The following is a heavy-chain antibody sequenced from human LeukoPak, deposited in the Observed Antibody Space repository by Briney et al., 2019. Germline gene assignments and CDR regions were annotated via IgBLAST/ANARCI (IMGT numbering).Heavy chain of an antibody. J-gene: IGHJ5*02. CDR3: ARAQWDFWSGYYTNWFDP. D-gene: IGHD3-3*01. V-gene: IGHV4-31*03. CDR1: GGSISSGGYY. Sequence: MTSQTLSLTCTVSGGSISSGGYYWSWIRQHPGKGLEWIGYIYYSGSTNYNPSLKSRVTISVDTSKNQFSLKLSSVTAADTAVYYCARAQWDFWSGYYTNWFDPWGQGTLVTVSS. CDR2: IYYSGST.